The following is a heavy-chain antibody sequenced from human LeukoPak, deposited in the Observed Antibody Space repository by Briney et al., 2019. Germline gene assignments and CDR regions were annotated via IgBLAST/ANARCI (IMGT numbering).Heavy chain of an antibody. Sequence: SETLSLTCTVSGGSISSSSYYWGWIRQPPGKGLEWIGSIYYSGSTYYNPSLKSRVTISVDTSKNQFSLKLSSVTAADTAVYYCASPAITMVRGVITWPEQWGDYWGQGTLVTVSS. J-gene: IGHJ4*02. V-gene: IGHV4-39*07. CDR3: ASPAITMVRGVITWPEQWGDY. D-gene: IGHD3-10*01. CDR2: IYYSGST. CDR1: GGSISSSSYY.